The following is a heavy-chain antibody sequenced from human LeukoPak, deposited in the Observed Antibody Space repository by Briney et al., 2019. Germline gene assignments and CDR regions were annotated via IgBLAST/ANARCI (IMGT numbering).Heavy chain of an antibody. CDR2: LSGGGGGT. D-gene: IGHD5/OR15-5a*01. V-gene: IGHV3-23*01. J-gene: IGHJ4*02. CDR3: AKDKGAVSGTFDY. Sequence: GGSLRLSCAASGFTFSTYAMSCVRQAPGKGVEWVSGLSGGGGGTSYADSVKGRFTISRDNSKNTLYLQMTSLRAEDTAVYYCAKDKGAVSGTFDYWGQGTLVTVSS. CDR1: GFTFSTYA.